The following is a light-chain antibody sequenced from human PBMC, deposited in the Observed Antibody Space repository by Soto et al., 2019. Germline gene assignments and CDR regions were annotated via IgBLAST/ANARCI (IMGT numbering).Light chain of an antibody. CDR2: DAS. J-gene: IGKJ5*01. CDR1: QSVSSY. V-gene: IGKV3-11*01. CDR3: QQRSDWSSIT. Sequence: EIVLTQSPATLSLSPGERATLSCRASQSVSSYLAWYQQKPGQAPRLLIYDASNRATGIPARFSGSGSGTDFTLTISSLEPEDFAVYFCQQRSDWSSITFGQGTRLEI.